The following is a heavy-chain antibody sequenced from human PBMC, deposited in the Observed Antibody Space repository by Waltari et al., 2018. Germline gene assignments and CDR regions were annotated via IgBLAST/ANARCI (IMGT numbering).Heavy chain of an antibody. Sequence: EVHLVESGGGLVKPGGSLRLSCPASGFSSRNTWMTWFRQAPGKGLEWVGRIKSKGDGGTTDYAAPVKGRFTVSRDDSRNTLYLQMNSLISEDTAVYYCTTFCSSGSCYGVFDNWGQGTLVTVSS. J-gene: IGHJ4*02. CDR1: GFSSRNTW. V-gene: IGHV3-15*05. CDR2: IKSKGDGGTT. CDR3: TTFCSSGSCYGVFDN. D-gene: IGHD6-19*01.